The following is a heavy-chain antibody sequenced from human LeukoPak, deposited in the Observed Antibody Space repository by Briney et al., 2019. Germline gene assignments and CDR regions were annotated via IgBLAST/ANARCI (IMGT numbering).Heavy chain of an antibody. CDR3: ARGYRDCSSTSCYASGMDV. CDR1: GGTFSSYA. J-gene: IGHJ6*04. V-gene: IGHV1-69*13. Sequence: ASAKVSCKASGGTFSSYAISWVRQAPGQGLEWMGGIIPIFGTANYAQKFQGRVTITADESTSTAYMELSSLRSEDTAVYYCARGYRDCSSTSCYASGMDVWGKGTTVTVSS. CDR2: IIPIFGTA. D-gene: IGHD2-2*01.